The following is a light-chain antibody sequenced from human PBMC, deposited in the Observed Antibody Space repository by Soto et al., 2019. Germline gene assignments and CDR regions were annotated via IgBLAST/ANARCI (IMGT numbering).Light chain of an antibody. V-gene: IGLV2-11*01. Sequence: QSALSQPRSLAGSPRESVTISCTGTSSDVGGYDYVSWYQQHPGKAPKLMIFDVTKRPSGVPDRFSGSKSGNTASLTISGLQAEDAAHYSCCSYAGSFYVFGSGTKVTVL. CDR1: SSDVGGYDY. CDR3: CSYAGSFYV. CDR2: DVT. J-gene: IGLJ1*01.